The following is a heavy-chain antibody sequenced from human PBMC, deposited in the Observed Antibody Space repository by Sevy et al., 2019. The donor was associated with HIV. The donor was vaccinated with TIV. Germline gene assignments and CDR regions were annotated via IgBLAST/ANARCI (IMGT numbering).Heavy chain of an antibody. CDR1: GFTFTTSG. Sequence: GGSLRLSCVVSGFTFTTSGMNWVRQAPGKGLEWVAVISYHGRDKFYADSVKGRFTISRDNSDNILYLHMNSLRSEDTAVYYCAKDFTGYNGMDVWGQGTMVTVSS. D-gene: IGHD3-9*01. CDR3: AKDFTGYNGMDV. J-gene: IGHJ6*02. CDR2: ISYHGRDK. V-gene: IGHV3-30*18.